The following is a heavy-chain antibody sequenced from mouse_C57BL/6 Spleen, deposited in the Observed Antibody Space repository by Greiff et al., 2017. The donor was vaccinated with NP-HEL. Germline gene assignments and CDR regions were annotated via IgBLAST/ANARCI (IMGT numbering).Heavy chain of an antibody. CDR1: GFSLTSSG. V-gene: IGHV2-3*01. D-gene: IGHD2-2*01. CDR2: IWGDGST. Sequence: VQRVESGPGLVAPSQSLSITCTVSGFSLTSSGVSWVRQPPGKGLEWLGVIWGDGSTNYHSALISRLSISKDNSKSLVFLKLNLLQTDDTATDYCAKGRVNYAMDYWGQGTSVTVSS. J-gene: IGHJ4*01. CDR3: AKGRVNYAMDY.